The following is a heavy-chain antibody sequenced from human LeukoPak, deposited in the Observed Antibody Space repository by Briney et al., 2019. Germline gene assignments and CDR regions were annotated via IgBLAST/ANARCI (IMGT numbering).Heavy chain of an antibody. Sequence: SSETLSLICTVSGGSISSYYWSWIRQPPGKGLEWIGYIYYSGSTNYKPSLKSRVTISVDTSKNQFSLKPSSVTAADTAVYYCARGGYYGSGNDFRFDPWGQGTLVTVSS. D-gene: IGHD3-10*01. CDR1: GGSISSYY. CDR3: ARGGYYGSGNDFRFDP. CDR2: IYYSGST. V-gene: IGHV4-59*01. J-gene: IGHJ5*02.